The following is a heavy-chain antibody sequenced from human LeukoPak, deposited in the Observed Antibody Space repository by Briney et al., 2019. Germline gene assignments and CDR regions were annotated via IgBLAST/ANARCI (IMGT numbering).Heavy chain of an antibody. V-gene: IGHV3-23*01. CDR3: AKDQRYCSGGSCHGGGYYFDY. Sequence: GGSLRLSCAASGFTFSSYAMSWVRQAPEKGLEWVSAISGSGGSTYYADSVKGRFTISRDNSKNTLYLQMNSLRAEDTAVYYCAKDQRYCSGGSCHGGGYYFDYWGQGTLVTVSS. D-gene: IGHD2-15*01. CDR2: ISGSGGST. J-gene: IGHJ4*02. CDR1: GFTFSSYA.